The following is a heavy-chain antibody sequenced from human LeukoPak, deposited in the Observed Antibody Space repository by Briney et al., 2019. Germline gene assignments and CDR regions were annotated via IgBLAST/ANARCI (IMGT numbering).Heavy chain of an antibody. J-gene: IGHJ4*02. V-gene: IGHV3-64D*09. Sequence: GGSLRLSCSASGFTFSSYAMHWVRQAPGKGLEHVSAISSNGGSTYYADSVKGRFTISRDNSKNTLYLQMSSLRAEDTAVYYCARVVIRPYYFDYWGQGTLVTVSS. CDR3: ARVVIRPYYFDY. CDR1: GFTFSSYA. D-gene: IGHD4-23*01. CDR2: ISSNGGST.